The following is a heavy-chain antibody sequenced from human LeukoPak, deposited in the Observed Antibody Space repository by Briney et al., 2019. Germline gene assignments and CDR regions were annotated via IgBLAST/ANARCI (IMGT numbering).Heavy chain of an antibody. J-gene: IGHJ4*02. CDR1: GLTFSIYA. V-gene: IGHV3-23*01. D-gene: IGHD2-21*02. Sequence: GGSLRLSCAASGLTFSIYAMTWVRQAPGKGLEWVSSISASASSTYSADSVKGRFTISRDDSKNTLYLQMNSLGAEDTALYYCAKQTGGNCYSAFDSWGQGTLVTVSS. CDR2: ISASASST. CDR3: AKQTGGNCYSAFDS.